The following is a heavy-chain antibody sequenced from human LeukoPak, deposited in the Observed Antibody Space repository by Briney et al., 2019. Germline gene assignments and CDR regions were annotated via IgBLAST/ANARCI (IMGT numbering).Heavy chain of an antibody. CDR2: ISNSGSRK. J-gene: IGHJ4*02. D-gene: IGHD5-12*01. CDR1: GFTFSDHY. CDR3: AREYSGLDY. V-gene: IGHV3-11*01. Sequence: GGSLRLSCAASGFTFSDHYMIWIRQAPGKGLEWVSYISNSGSRKSYAESVKGRFTISRDDAKKSVYLQMSSLRVEDTAVYYCAREYSGLDYWGQRTLVTVSS.